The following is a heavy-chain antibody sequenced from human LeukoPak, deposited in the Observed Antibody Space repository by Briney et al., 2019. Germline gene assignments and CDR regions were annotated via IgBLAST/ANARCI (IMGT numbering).Heavy chain of an antibody. CDR3: ARDLGGDAFDI. Sequence: GGSLRLSCAASGFTFSSYSMNWVRQAPGKGLEWASSISSSSSYIYYADSVKGRFTISRDNAKNSLYLQMNSLRAEDTAVYYCARDLGGDAFDIWGQGTMVTVSS. D-gene: IGHD1-26*01. V-gene: IGHV3-21*01. J-gene: IGHJ3*02. CDR1: GFTFSSYS. CDR2: ISSSSSYI.